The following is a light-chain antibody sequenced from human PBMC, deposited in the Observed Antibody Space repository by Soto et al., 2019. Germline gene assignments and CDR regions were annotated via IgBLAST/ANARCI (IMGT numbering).Light chain of an antibody. CDR1: SGHSTYI. CDR3: ETWDTNVVV. J-gene: IGLJ2*01. Sequence: QSVLTQSSSASASLGSSVKLTCTLSSGHSTYIIAWHQQQTGKAPRYLMKLEGSGSYNKGSGIPDRFSGSSSGADRYLTISILQFEDEADYYCETWDTNVVVFGGGTKLTVL. CDR2: LEGSGSY. V-gene: IGLV4-60*02.